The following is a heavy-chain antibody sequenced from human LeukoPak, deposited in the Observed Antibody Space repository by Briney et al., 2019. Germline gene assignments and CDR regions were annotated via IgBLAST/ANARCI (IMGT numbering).Heavy chain of an antibody. Sequence: GGSLRLSCAASGFTFRNYAMSWVRQAPGKGLEWVSAIRGSDGRSHYADSVKGRFTTSRDNSKNTLWLQMNSLRAEDAAVYYCAKTAGSNWSFDYWGQGTLVTVSS. V-gene: IGHV3-23*01. J-gene: IGHJ4*02. CDR1: GFTFRNYA. CDR2: IRGSDGRS. CDR3: AKTAGSNWSFDY. D-gene: IGHD6-13*01.